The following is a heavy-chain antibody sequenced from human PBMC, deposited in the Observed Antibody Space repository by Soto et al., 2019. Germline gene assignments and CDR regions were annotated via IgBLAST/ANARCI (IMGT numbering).Heavy chain of an antibody. Sequence: EVQLVESGGGLVQPGGSLRLSCAASGFTFSGYWMSWVRQAPGKGLEWVANIKQDGSEQFYVDSVKGRFTISRDNAKNSLYLQMNSLRAEDTAVYYCARGAYSGYVAMDYWGQGTLVTVSS. CDR2: IKQDGSEQ. V-gene: IGHV3-7*05. J-gene: IGHJ4*02. CDR3: ARGAYSGYVAMDY. CDR1: GFTFSGYW. D-gene: IGHD5-12*01.